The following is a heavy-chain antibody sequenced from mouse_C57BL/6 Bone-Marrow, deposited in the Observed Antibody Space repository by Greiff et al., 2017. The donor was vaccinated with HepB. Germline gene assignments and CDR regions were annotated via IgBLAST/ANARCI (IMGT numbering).Heavy chain of an antibody. J-gene: IGHJ2*01. Sequence: QVQLLQPGADLVKPGASVKLSCTASGYTFTSYWMHWVRQRPGKGLEWIAMIHPNSGSTNYNEKFKSKVTLTVDKASSTAYMQLSSLTSEDSAAYYCARERNMDYNGSSHYWGQGTTLTVSS. CDR3: ARERNMDYNGSSHY. V-gene: IGHV1-64*01. CDR1: GYTFTSYW. CDR2: IHPNSGST. D-gene: IGHD1-1*01.